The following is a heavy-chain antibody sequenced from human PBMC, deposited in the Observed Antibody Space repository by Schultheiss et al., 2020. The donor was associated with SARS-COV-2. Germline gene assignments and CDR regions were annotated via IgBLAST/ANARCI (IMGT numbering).Heavy chain of an antibody. J-gene: IGHJ3*02. D-gene: IGHD6-19*01. CDR3: ARLKDSSGWSNAFDI. Sequence: SQTLSLTCAISGDSVSSNSATWNWIRRSPSRGLEWLGRTYYRSKWYNDYAVSVKSRITINPDTSENQFSLQLNSVTPEDTAVYYCARLKDSSGWSNAFDIWGQGTMVTVSS. CDR2: TYYRSKWYN. CDR1: GDSVSSNSAT. V-gene: IGHV6-1*01.